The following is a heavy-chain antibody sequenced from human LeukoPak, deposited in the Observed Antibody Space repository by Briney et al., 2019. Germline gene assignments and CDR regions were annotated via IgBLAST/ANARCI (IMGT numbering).Heavy chain of an antibody. Sequence: GGSLRLSCAASGFTFSSYWMSWVRQAPGKGLEWVANIKQDGSEKYYVDSVKGRFTISRDNAKNSLYLQMNSLRAEDTAVYYCARDARKDYYGSGSYQPFDHWGQGTLVTVSS. D-gene: IGHD3-10*01. J-gene: IGHJ4*02. CDR2: IKQDGSEK. CDR1: GFTFSSYW. CDR3: ARDARKDYYGSGSYQPFDH. V-gene: IGHV3-7*01.